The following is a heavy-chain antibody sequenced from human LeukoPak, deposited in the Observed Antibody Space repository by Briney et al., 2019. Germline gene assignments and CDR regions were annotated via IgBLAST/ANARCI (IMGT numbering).Heavy chain of an antibody. CDR1: GFTFCDYY. J-gene: IGHJ4*02. CDR3: GRGVLCSGYIYFYY. Sequence: PGGSLRLSCSVSGFTFCDYYMDWVRQAPGKGLEWVGRIRNKANSYTTEYAASVKGRFTISRDDSKNSLYLQMNSLKAEDTAMYYCGRGVLCSGYIYFYYWGQRTLVTVSS. D-gene: IGHD3-22*01. V-gene: IGHV3-72*01. CDR2: IRNKANSYTT.